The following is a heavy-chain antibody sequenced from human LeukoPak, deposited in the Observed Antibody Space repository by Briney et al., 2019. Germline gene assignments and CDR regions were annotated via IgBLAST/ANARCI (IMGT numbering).Heavy chain of an antibody. CDR2: SYPGYSDT. CDR1: GYIFTSYL. Sequence: GESLNISCKGSGYIFTSYLIGWVRQMPGKGLEWMWSSYPGYSDTRYSPSLQAQVTISGDKSIRPVYQQWSSLKAWDTAMYYCASRGMYCSSTSRFCAFDIWGQGTMVSVS. D-gene: IGHD2-2*01. V-gene: IGHV5-51*01. J-gene: IGHJ3*02. CDR3: ASRGMYCSSTSRFCAFDI.